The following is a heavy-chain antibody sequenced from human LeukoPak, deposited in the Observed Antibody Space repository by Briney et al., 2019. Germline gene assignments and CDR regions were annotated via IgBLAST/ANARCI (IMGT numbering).Heavy chain of an antibody. V-gene: IGHV3-66*02. J-gene: IGHJ2*01. D-gene: IGHD2-15*01. CDR3: ARRRMVAALTNWYFDL. CDR1: GFTVSSNY. Sequence: PGGSLRLSCAASGFTVSSNYMSWVRQAPGKGLDWVSIIYSGGSTFYADSVKGRFTISRDNSKNTLYLQMNSLRAEDTAVYYCARRRMVAALTNWYFDLWGRGTRVTVSS. CDR2: IYSGGST.